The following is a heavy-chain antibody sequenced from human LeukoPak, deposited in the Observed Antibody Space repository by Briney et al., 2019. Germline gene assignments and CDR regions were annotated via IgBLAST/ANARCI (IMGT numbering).Heavy chain of an antibody. CDR2: IKQDGSEK. CDR1: GFTFDDYG. CDR3: ASLGGWEANAFDI. V-gene: IGHV3-7*01. D-gene: IGHD6-19*01. J-gene: IGHJ3*02. Sequence: GGSLRLSCAASGFTFDDYGMSWVRQAPGKGLEWVANIKQDGSEKYYVDSVKGRFTISRDNAKNSLYLQMNSLRAEDTAVYYCASLGGWEANAFDISGQGTMVTVSS.